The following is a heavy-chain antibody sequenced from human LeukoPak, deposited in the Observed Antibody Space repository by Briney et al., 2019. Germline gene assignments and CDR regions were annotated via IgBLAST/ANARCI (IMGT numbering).Heavy chain of an antibody. D-gene: IGHD3-22*01. Sequence: GGSLRLSCAASGFTFSSYGMHWVRQAPGKGLEWVAVISYDGSNKYYADSVKGRFTISRDNSKNTLYLQMNSLRAEDTAVYYCAKDSSGYIPVYYFDYWGQGTLVTVSS. J-gene: IGHJ4*02. CDR1: GFTFSSYG. V-gene: IGHV3-30*18. CDR3: AKDSSGYIPVYYFDY. CDR2: ISYDGSNK.